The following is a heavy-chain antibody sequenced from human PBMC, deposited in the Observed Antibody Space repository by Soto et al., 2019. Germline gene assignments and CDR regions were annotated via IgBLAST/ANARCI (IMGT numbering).Heavy chain of an antibody. Sequence: AGSLRVSCAASGIIVSDTYMSWVRQSRGKGLEWVAVIHSAGTTYYADSVKGRFTIPRDHSKRKLYIQMNSLRVDDTAVYHCERDPGYDSGTISFDPWGPGTLVTVSS. CDR2: IHSAGTT. CDR3: ERDPGYDSGTISFDP. J-gene: IGHJ5*02. CDR1: GIIVSDTY. D-gene: IGHD3-10*01. V-gene: IGHV3-53*01.